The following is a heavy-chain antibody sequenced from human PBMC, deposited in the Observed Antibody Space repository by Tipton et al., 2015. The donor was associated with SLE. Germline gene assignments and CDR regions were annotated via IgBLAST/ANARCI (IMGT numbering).Heavy chain of an antibody. D-gene: IGHD3-10*01. CDR2: INHSGST. Sequence: TLSLTCAVSGGSISSSVYYWGWIRQPPGKGLEWIGEINHSGSTNYNPSLKSRVTISVDTSKNQFSLKLSSVTAADTAVYYCARGRGWLSFDYWGQGTLVTVSS. J-gene: IGHJ4*02. V-gene: IGHV4-39*07. CDR1: GGSISSSVYY. CDR3: ARGRGWLSFDY.